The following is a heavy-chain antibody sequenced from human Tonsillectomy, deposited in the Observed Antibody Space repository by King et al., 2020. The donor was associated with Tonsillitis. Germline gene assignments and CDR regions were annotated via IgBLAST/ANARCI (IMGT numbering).Heavy chain of an antibody. D-gene: IGHD6-19*01. CDR2: IDWDGDK. J-gene: IGHJ4*02. CDR3: ARSPGGIAVAGFDY. CDR1: GFSLSTYGMC. Sequence: VTLKESGPALVHATQTLTLTCTFSGFSLSTYGMCVNWIRQPPGKALEWLAVIDWDGDKSYTTSLETRHTLSRDTSKNQVVLTMTNMDPVDTATYYCARSPGGIAVAGFDYWGQGTLVTVSS. V-gene: IGHV2-70*01.